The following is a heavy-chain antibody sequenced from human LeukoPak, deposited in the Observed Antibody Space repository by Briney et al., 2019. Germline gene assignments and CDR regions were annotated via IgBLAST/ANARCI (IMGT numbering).Heavy chain of an antibody. CDR2: ISGSGGST. V-gene: IGHV3-23*01. Sequence: AGGSLRLSCAASGFTFSSYAMSWVRQAPGKGLEWVSAISGSGGSTYYADSVKGRFTISRDNSKNTLYLQMNSLRAEDTAVYYCAKGTIPESWYCSGGSCYTAIDYWGQGTLVTVSS. J-gene: IGHJ4*02. CDR1: GFTFSSYA. D-gene: IGHD2-15*01. CDR3: AKGTIPESWYCSGGSCYTAIDY.